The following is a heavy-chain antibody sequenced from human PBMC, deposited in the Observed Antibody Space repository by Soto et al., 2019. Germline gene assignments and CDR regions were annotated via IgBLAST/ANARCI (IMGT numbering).Heavy chain of an antibody. CDR2: IIPIFGTA. D-gene: IGHD2-2*02. Sequence: SVKVSCRASGGTFSIYAISFVRQAAGQWLEWMGGIIPIFGTANYAQNFQGRVTITADESTSTAYMELSSLRSEDTAVYYCARAEGYCSSTSCYTFDYWGQGTLVTVSS. J-gene: IGHJ4*02. CDR3: ARAEGYCSSTSCYTFDY. CDR1: GGTFSIYA. V-gene: IGHV1-69*01.